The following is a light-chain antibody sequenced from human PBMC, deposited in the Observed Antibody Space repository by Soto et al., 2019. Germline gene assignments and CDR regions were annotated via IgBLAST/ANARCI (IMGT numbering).Light chain of an antibody. V-gene: IGKV1-27*01. CDR3: QKYGRAPRT. CDR1: QSIGNY. CDR2: AAS. Sequence: DIQMTQSPSSLSASVGDRATITCRASQSIGNYLAWYQQKPGKGPKFLIYAASTLQSGVPARFSGSGSGTDFSLTITSLQSEDVATYYCQKYGRAPRTFGEGTKVEIK. J-gene: IGKJ1*01.